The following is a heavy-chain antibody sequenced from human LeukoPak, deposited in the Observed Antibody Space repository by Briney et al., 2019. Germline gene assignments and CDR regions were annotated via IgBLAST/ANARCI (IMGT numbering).Heavy chain of an antibody. CDR1: GYTFTGYY. V-gene: IGHV1-2*02. Sequence: GASVKVSCKASGYTFTGYYMHWVRQAPGQGLEWMGWINPNSGGTNYAQKFQGRVTMTWGTSISTGYMELSRLRSDDTAVYYCARGSSVRNYYDSSGYWGFDYWGQGTLVTVSS. D-gene: IGHD3-22*01. CDR3: ARGSSVRNYYDSSGYWGFDY. CDR2: INPNSGGT. J-gene: IGHJ4*02.